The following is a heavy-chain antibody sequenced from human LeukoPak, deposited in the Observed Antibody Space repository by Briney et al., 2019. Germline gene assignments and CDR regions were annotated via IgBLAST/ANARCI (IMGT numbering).Heavy chain of an antibody. J-gene: IGHJ5*02. CDR2: IYWDDDK. Sequence: ESGPTLVKPTQTLTLTCTFSGFSLSTRGVGVGWIRQPPGKALEWLALIYWDDDKRYSPSLKSRLTITKDTSKNQVVLTMTNMDPVDTATYYCAHRVQLERPGWFDPWGQGTLVTVSS. V-gene: IGHV2-5*02. CDR1: GFSLSTRGVG. CDR3: AHRVQLERPGWFDP. D-gene: IGHD1-1*01.